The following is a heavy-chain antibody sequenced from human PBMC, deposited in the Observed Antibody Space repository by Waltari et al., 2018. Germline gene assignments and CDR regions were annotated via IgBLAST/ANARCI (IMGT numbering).Heavy chain of an antibody. D-gene: IGHD2-8*02. CDR2: IGHDAIIT. CDR3: ARVTTPHYDSTGAQDALGV. Sequence: QAQLVESGGGVVQPGTSLRLSCAASGFSVRRYAMHWVRRAPGKGLEWLAVIGHDAIITYYADSVRGRFTISRDNARQTLYLQMNSLRGDDTASYFCARVTTPHYDSTGAQDALGVWGQGTRVTVS. J-gene: IGHJ3*01. V-gene: IGHV3-33*01. CDR1: GFSVRRYA.